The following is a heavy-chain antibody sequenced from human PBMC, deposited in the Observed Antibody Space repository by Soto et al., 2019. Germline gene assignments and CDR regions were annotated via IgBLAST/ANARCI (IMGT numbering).Heavy chain of an antibody. Sequence: PSETLSLTCAVYGGSFSGYYLTWIRQAPGKGLEWIGEINHSGGTNYNSSLKSRVTISLDTSNNQFSLILYSVPAADTAVCYCWRDRQYYHFWSGYQNEGPYDMDVWGQGTTVTVSS. CDR3: WRDRQYYHFWSGYQNEGPYDMDV. CDR2: INHSGGT. J-gene: IGHJ6*02. V-gene: IGHV4-34*01. CDR1: GGSFSGYY. D-gene: IGHD3-3*02.